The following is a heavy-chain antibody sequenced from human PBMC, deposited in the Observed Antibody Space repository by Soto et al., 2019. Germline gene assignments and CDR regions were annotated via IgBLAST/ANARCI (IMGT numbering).Heavy chain of an antibody. CDR3: AKDQFLGNLVVVAATTYDY. CDR2: ISGSGGST. D-gene: IGHD2-15*01. J-gene: IGHJ4*02. CDR1: GFTFSSYA. Sequence: EVQLLESGGGLVQPGGSLRLSCAASGFTFSSYAMSWVRQAPGKGLEWVSAISGSGGSTYYADSVKGRFTISRDNSKNTLYLQMNSLRAEDTAVYYCAKDQFLGNLVVVAATTYDYWGQGPLVTVSS. V-gene: IGHV3-23*01.